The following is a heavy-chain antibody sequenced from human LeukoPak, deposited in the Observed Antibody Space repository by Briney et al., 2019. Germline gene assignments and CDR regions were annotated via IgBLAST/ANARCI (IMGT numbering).Heavy chain of an antibody. CDR1: GGSISSGDYY. J-gene: IGHJ4*02. CDR3: AREPRYDSVTDY. V-gene: IGHV4-30-4*01. Sequence: SQTLSLTCTVSGGSISSGDYYWSWIRRPPGKGLEWIGYIYYSGSTYYNPSLKSRVTISVDTSKNQFSLKLSSVTAADTAVYYCAREPRYDSVTDYWGQGTLVTVSS. D-gene: IGHD3-22*01. CDR2: IYYSGST.